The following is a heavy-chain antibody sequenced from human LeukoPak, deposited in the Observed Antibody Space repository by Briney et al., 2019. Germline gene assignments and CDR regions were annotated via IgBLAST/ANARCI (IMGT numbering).Heavy chain of an antibody. CDR1: VFTFSRYE. V-gene: IGHV3-48*01. D-gene: IGHD6-19*01. CDR3: AKDLYSSGWYRTSVAFDI. CDR2: ISSSSSTI. Sequence: GGSLRLSCAASVFTFSRYEMNWVRQAPWKGLDWVSYISSSSSTIYYADSVKGRFTISRDNAKNSLYLQMNSMRAEDTAVYYCAKDLYSSGWYRTSVAFDIWGQGTMVTVSS. J-gene: IGHJ3*02.